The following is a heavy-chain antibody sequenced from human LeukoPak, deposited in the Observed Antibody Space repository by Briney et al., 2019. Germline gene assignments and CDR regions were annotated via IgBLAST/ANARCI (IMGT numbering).Heavy chain of an antibody. J-gene: IGHJ5*02. V-gene: IGHV3-30*03. D-gene: IGHD6-13*01. CDR1: GFIFSSYG. CDR2: ISYDGSNK. Sequence: PGGSLRLSCAASGFIFSSYGMHWVRQAPGKGLERVAVISYDGSNKYYADAVKGRFTISRDNSKNTLYLQRNGLRAEDTAVYYCARDGSSSWFSYNWFDPWGQGTLVTVSS. CDR3: ARDGSSSWFSYNWFDP.